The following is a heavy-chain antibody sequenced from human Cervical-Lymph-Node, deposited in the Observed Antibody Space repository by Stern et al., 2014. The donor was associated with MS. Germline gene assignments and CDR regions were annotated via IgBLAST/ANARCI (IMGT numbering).Heavy chain of an antibody. V-gene: IGHV3-30*18. D-gene: IGHD3-9*01. CDR1: GFTFSSYG. J-gene: IGHJ4*02. CDR2: ISYDGSNK. Sequence: VQLVESEGGVVQPGRSLRLSCAASGFTFSSYGMHWVRQAPGKGLEWVAVISYDGSNKYYADSVKGRFTISRDNSKNTLYLQMNSLRAEDTAVYYCAKDVLRYFDWLLNPVDYWGQGTLVTVSS. CDR3: AKDVLRYFDWLLNPVDY.